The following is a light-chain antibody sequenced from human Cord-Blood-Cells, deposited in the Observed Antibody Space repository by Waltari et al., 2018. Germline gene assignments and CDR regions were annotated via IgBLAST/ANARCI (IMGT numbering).Light chain of an antibody. CDR1: SSDVVGYNY. V-gene: IGLV2-14*01. J-gene: IGLJ2*01. CDR2: DVS. Sequence: QSALTQPASVSGSPGQSITISGTGTSSDVVGYNYVSWYQQHPGKAPKLMIYDVSNRPAGVSNRFSGSKSGNTASLTISGLQAEDEADYYCSSYTSSSTVVFGGGTKLTVL. CDR3: SSYTSSSTVV.